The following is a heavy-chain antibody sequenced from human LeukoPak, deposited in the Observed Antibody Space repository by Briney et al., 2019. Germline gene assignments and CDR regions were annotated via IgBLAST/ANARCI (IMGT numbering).Heavy chain of an antibody. CDR2: ISGSGGSA. CDR3: AKDWAVVVVAARYFDY. J-gene: IGHJ4*02. CDR1: GFTFSSYA. D-gene: IGHD2-15*01. V-gene: IGHV3-23*01. Sequence: GGSLRLSCAASGFTFSSYAMSWVRQAPGKGLEWVSAISGSGGSAYYADSVKGRFTISRDNSKNTLYLQMNSLRAEDTAVYYCAKDWAVVVVAARYFDYWGQGTLVTVSS.